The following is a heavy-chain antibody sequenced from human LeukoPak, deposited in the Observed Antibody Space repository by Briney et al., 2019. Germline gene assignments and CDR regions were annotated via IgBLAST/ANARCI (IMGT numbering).Heavy chain of an antibody. CDR2: ISSSSSYI. CDR3: ARDLAAYGDLTTGY. Sequence: PGGSLRLSCAASGFTFSSYEMNWVRQAPGKGLEWVSSISSSSSYIYYADSVKGRFTISRDNAKNSLYLQMNSLRAEDTAVYYCARDLAAYGDLTTGYWGQGTLVTVSS. D-gene: IGHD4-17*01. CDR1: GFTFSSYE. V-gene: IGHV3-21*01. J-gene: IGHJ4*02.